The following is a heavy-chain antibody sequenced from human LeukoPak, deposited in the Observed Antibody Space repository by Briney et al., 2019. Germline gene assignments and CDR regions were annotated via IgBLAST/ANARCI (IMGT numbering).Heavy chain of an antibody. CDR2: INHSGST. Sequence: SETLSLTCAVYGGSFSGYYWSWIRQPPGKGLEWIGEINHSGSTNYNPSLKSRVTISVDTSKNQFSLRLNSVTAADTAVYFRARGIVVLTYWGQGTLVTVSS. D-gene: IGHD1-26*01. V-gene: IGHV4-34*01. CDR3: ARGIVVLTY. J-gene: IGHJ4*02. CDR1: GGSFSGYY.